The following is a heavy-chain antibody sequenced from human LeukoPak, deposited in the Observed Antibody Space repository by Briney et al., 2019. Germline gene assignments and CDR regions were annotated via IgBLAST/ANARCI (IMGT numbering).Heavy chain of an antibody. D-gene: IGHD2-21*01. Sequence: SETLSLTCAVYGGSFSGYYWSWIRQPPGKGLEWIGEINHSGSTNYNPSLKSRVTISVDTSKNQFSLKLSSATAADTAVYYCASSGYCGGDCYNWFDPWGQGTLVTVSS. V-gene: IGHV4-34*01. CDR1: GGSFSGYY. CDR2: INHSGST. CDR3: ASSGYCGGDCYNWFDP. J-gene: IGHJ5*02.